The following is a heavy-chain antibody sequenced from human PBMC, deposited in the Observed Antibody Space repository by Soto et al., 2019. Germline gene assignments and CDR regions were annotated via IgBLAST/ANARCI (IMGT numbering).Heavy chain of an antibody. V-gene: IGHV1-69*13. D-gene: IGHD2-2*01. J-gene: IGHJ5*02. CDR1: GGTFSSYA. CDR3: ARVPWLGYCISTSCYGSWFDP. Sequence: WASVKVSCKASGGTFSSYAISWVRQAPGQGLEWMGGIIPIFGTANYAQKFQGRVTITADESTSTAYMELSSLRSEDTAVYYCARVPWLGYCISTSCYGSWFDPWGQGTLVTVSS. CDR2: IIPIFGTA.